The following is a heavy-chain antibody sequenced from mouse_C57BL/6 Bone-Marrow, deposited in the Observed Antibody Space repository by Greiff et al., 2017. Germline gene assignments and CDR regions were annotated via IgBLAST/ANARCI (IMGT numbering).Heavy chain of an antibody. CDR2: IDPETGGT. CDR1: GYTFTDYE. J-gene: IGHJ2*01. V-gene: IGHV1-15*01. Sequence: QVQLQQSGAELVRPGASVTLSCKASGYTFTDYEMHWVKQTPVHGLEWIGAIDPETGGTAYNQKFKGKAILTADKSSSTADMELRNLTSEDSAVYYCTRSNYSFFDYWGQGTTLTVSS. D-gene: IGHD2-12*01. CDR3: TRSNYSFFDY.